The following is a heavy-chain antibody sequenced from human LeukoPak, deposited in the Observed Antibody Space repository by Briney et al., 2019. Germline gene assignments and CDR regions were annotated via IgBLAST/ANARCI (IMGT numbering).Heavy chain of an antibody. D-gene: IGHD1-1*01. CDR3: AVTTDWSYFDY. CDR1: DDSISDYY. Sequence: ETLSLTCTVSDDSISDYYRGWIRQPPGKGLEWVSGMSGSGDNTYYADSVKGRFTISRDDSKNTLHVQMNSLRAEDTALYYCAVTTDWSYFDYWGQGTLVTVSS. CDR2: MSGSGDNT. V-gene: IGHV3-23*01. J-gene: IGHJ4*02.